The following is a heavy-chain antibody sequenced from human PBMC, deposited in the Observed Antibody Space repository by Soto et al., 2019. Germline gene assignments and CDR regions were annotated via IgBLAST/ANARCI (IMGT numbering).Heavy chain of an antibody. CDR3: ARRAGAVPGRIDF. Sequence: HVQLQESGPGLVKPSETLSLICTVSGDSISSYYWSWIRQPPGKGLEWIGFIYYTGSTNYNPSLKSRVSISVGTSKNQLSLKLSSVTAADTAVYYCARRAGAVPGRIDFWGQGTLVTVSS. J-gene: IGHJ4*02. V-gene: IGHV4-59*08. CDR1: GDSISSYY. D-gene: IGHD6-19*01. CDR2: IYYTGST.